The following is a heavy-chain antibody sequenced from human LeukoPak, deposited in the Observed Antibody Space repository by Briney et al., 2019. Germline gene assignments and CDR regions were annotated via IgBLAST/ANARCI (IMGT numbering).Heavy chain of an antibody. V-gene: IGHV4-59*01. CDR1: GGSISGYY. Sequence: SETLSLTSTVSGGSISGYYWSWIRQPPGKGLEWIAYIYYSGSSKYNPSLKSRVTISVDTSKNQFSLKVSSVTAADTAVYYCARESSGATYYYYGMDVWGQGTTVTVSS. D-gene: IGHD1-26*01. CDR3: ARESSGATYYYYGMDV. CDR2: IYYSGSS. J-gene: IGHJ6*02.